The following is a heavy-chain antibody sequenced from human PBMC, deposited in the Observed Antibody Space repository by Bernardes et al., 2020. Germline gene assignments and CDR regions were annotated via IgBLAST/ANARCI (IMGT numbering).Heavy chain of an antibody. CDR3: ARKVTTLRDWFDP. D-gene: IGHD4-17*01. Sequence: SETLSLTCTVSGGSISSSSYYWGWIRQPPGKGLEWIGSIYYSGSTYYNPSLKSRVTISVDTSKNQFSLKLSSVTAADTAVYYCARKVTTLRDWFDPGAREPWSPSPQ. CDR1: GGSISSSSYY. V-gene: IGHV4-39*01. CDR2: IYYSGST. J-gene: IGHJ5*02.